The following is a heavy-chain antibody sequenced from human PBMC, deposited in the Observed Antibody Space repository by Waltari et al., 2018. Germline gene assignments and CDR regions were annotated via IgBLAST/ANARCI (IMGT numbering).Heavy chain of an antibody. CDR3: TTEGGRTWPMY. D-gene: IGHD2-2*01. CDR1: GFPFGNSW. J-gene: IGHJ4*02. V-gene: IGHV3-15*01. CDR2: LKSKAEGGTT. Sequence: EVQLVESGGGLVKPGDSLRLSWLASGFPFGNSWINWVRPAAGNGLEWVGRLKSKAEGGTTDYAAPVKGRFAISRDDSKDTAYLQMNSLKTEDTAMYFCTTEGGRTWPMYWGQGTLVTVSS.